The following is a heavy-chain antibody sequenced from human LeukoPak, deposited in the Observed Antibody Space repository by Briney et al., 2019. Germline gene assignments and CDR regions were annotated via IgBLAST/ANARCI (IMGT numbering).Heavy chain of an antibody. CDR1: GDSISSYY. J-gene: IGHJ4*02. CDR2: IYYSGSP. Sequence: PSETLSLTCTVSGDSISSYYWSWIRQPPGKGLEWIGYIYYSGSPYSNPSLKSRLTISVDTSKNQFSLKLSSVTAADTAVYYCARVLVDCSGGSCYYFDYWGQGTLVTVSS. D-gene: IGHD2-15*01. V-gene: IGHV4-59*08. CDR3: ARVLVDCSGGSCYYFDY.